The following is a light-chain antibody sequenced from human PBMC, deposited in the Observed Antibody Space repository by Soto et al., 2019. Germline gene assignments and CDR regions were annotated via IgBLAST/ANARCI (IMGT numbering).Light chain of an antibody. J-gene: IGKJ1*01. Sequence: DIQMTQSPSTLSASVGDTVTITCRASQSISTWLAWYQQKPGKAPKLLIYKASSLESGVPSRFSGSGSGTEFTFTISSLEPDDVATYYCQQYNSYSGTFGQGTKVEI. CDR1: QSISTW. CDR3: QQYNSYSGT. V-gene: IGKV1-5*03. CDR2: KAS.